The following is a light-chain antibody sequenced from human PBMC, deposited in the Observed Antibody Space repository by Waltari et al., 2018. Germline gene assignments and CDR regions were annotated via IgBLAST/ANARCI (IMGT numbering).Light chain of an antibody. Sequence: SSELTQDPVVSVALGQTVTITCKGRSLATFYANWYQQRPGQAPVLVFYGKNIRPSGIPDRFSGSNAGNSASLTITGTQAEDEAAYYCNSRDTSGKHVLFGGETKLTVL. CDR2: GKN. CDR1: SLATFY. J-gene: IGLJ2*01. V-gene: IGLV3-19*01. CDR3: NSRDTSGKHVL.